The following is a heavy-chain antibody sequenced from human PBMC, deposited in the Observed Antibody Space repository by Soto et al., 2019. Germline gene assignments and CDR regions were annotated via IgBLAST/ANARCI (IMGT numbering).Heavy chain of an antibody. Sequence: QVQLQESGPGLVKPSQTLSLTCTVSGGSISSGDYYWSWIRQSPGKGLEWIGYIYYSGSTYYNPSLKSRVTASVDTSMNQFSLRLSSVTAADTAVYYCARVADCSGGRCYFRVDYWGQGTLVTVSS. V-gene: IGHV4-30-4*01. CDR1: GGSISSGDYY. D-gene: IGHD2-15*01. CDR2: IYYSGST. CDR3: ARVADCSGGRCYFRVDY. J-gene: IGHJ4*02.